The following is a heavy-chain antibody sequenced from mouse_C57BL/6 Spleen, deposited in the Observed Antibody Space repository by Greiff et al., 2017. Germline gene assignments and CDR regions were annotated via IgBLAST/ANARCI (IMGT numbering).Heavy chain of an antibody. CDR3: VRSARGSSSWFAY. D-gene: IGHD1-1*01. CDR2: IYPSDSES. Sequence: QVQLKQPGAELVRPGSSVKLSCKASGYTFTSYWMDWVQQRPGQGLEWIGNIYPSDSESHYNQKFKDKATLTVDKSSSTAYMQLSSLTSEDSSVYYCVRSARGSSSWFAYWGQGTLVTVSA. CDR1: GYTFTSYW. V-gene: IGHV1-61*01. J-gene: IGHJ3*01.